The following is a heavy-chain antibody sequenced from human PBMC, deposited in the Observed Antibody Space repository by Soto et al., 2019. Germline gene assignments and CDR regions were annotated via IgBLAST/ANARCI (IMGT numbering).Heavy chain of an antibody. D-gene: IGHD5-18*01. Sequence: PSETLSLTCAVSGGSISSGGYSWSWIRQPPGKGLEWIGYIYHSGSTYYNPSLKSRVTISVDRSKNQFSLKLSSVTAADTAVYYCARHTYSYGSRFDYWGQRTLVTVSS. CDR2: IYHSGST. CDR1: GGSISSGGYS. CDR3: ARHTYSYGSRFDY. J-gene: IGHJ4*02. V-gene: IGHV4-30-2*01.